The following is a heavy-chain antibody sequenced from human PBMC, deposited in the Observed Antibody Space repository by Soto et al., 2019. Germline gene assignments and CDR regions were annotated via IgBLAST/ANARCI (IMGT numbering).Heavy chain of an antibody. V-gene: IGHV1-18*01. J-gene: IGHJ6*02. CDR3: ARDNPTTSIAAVLTTSYYYYGMDV. Sequence: ASVKVSCKASGYTFTSYGISWVRQAPGQGLEWMGWISAYNGNTNYAQKLQGRVTMTTDTSTSTAYMELRSLRSDDTAVYYCARDNPTTSIAAVLTTSYYYYGMDVWGQGTTVTVSS. CDR2: ISAYNGNT. CDR1: GYTFTSYG. D-gene: IGHD6-13*01.